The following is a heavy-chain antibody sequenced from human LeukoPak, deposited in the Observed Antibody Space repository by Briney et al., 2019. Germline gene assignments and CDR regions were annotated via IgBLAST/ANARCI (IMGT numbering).Heavy chain of an antibody. Sequence: SVKVSCKASGGTFSSYAISWVRQAPGQGLEWMGGTIPIFGTANYAQKFQGRVTITADESTSTAYMELSSLRSEDTAVYYCASGGLGGRRDGYKGSWFDPWGQGTLVTVSS. J-gene: IGHJ5*02. CDR1: GGTFSSYA. D-gene: IGHD5-24*01. CDR2: TIPIFGTA. CDR3: ASGGLGGRRDGYKGSWFDP. V-gene: IGHV1-69*13.